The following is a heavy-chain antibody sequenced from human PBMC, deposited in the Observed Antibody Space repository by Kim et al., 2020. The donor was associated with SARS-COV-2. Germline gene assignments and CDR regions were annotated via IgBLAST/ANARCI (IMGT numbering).Heavy chain of an antibody. CDR3: ARQAAGTLYYFDY. CDR2: IYYSGST. V-gene: IGHV4-39*01. J-gene: IGHJ4*02. CDR1: GGSISSSSYY. D-gene: IGHD6-19*01. Sequence: SETLSLTCTVSGGSISSSSYYWGWIRQPPGKGLEWIGSIYYSGSTYYNPSLKSRVTISVDTSKNQFSLKLSSVTAADTAVYYCARQAAGTLYYFDYWGQGTLVTVSS.